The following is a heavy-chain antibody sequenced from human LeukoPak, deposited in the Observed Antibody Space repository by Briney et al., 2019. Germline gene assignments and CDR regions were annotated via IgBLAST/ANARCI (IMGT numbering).Heavy chain of an antibody. J-gene: IGHJ5*02. CDR1: GYSFSSYW. V-gene: IGHV5-51*01. CDR3: VRHVSGIAVAGTVWWFDP. D-gene: IGHD6-19*01. Sequence: GESLKISCKGFGYSFSSYWIGWVRQMPGKGLEWMGIIYPGDSDTRYSPSFQGQVTISADKSISTAYLQWSSLKASDTAMYYCVRHVSGIAVAGTVWWFDPWGQGTLVTVSS. CDR2: IYPGDSDT.